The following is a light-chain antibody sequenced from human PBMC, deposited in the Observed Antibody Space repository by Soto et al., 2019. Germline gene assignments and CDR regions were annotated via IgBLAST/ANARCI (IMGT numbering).Light chain of an antibody. CDR3: QQLNSYPYT. V-gene: IGKV1-9*01. CDR2: AAS. Sequence: IQLTQSPSSLSASVGDRVTITCRASQGISSYLAWYQQKPGKAPQLLIYAASTSQSGVPSRFSGSGSGTDFTLTISSLQPEDFATYYCQQLNSYPYTFGQGTKLEIK. J-gene: IGKJ2*01. CDR1: QGISSY.